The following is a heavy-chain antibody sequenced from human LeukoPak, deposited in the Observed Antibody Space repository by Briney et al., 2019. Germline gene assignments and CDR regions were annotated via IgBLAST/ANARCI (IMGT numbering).Heavy chain of an antibody. D-gene: IGHD3-9*01. CDR3: ARDRALPYFDSKDWGDCYYYYMDV. V-gene: IGHV1-69*13. CDR1: GGTFSSYA. Sequence: ASVKVSCKASGGTFSSYAISGVRQAPGQGREWMGGIIPIFGTANYAQTFQGRVTTTADESTSTAYMELSSLRSEDTAVYYCARDRALPYFDSKDWGDCYYYYMDVWGKGTTVTISS. CDR2: IIPIFGTA. J-gene: IGHJ6*03.